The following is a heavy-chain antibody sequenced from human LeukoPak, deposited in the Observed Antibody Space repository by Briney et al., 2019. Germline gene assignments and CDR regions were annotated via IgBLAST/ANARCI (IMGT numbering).Heavy chain of an antibody. CDR1: GFTFDDYA. J-gene: IGHJ4*02. Sequence: PGGSLRLSCAASGFTFDDYAMHWVRQAPGKGLEWVSAISCNSGSIGYAASVKGRFTISRDNAKNSLYLQMNSLRADDTALYYCAKDRGSGYDSVFDYWGQGTLVTVSS. D-gene: IGHD5-12*01. CDR3: AKDRGSGYDSVFDY. V-gene: IGHV3-9*01. CDR2: ISCNSGSI.